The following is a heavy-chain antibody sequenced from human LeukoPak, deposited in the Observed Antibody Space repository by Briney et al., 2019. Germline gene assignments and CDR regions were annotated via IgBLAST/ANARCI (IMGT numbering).Heavy chain of an antibody. V-gene: IGHV3-73*01. CDR3: SRQLSGTGATDY. CDR2: IRGKADSYAT. D-gene: IGHD1-1*01. J-gene: IGHJ4*02. CDR1: GLTFSDSI. Sequence: GGSLKLSCAASGLTFSDSIIHWVRQASGKGLEWVGRIRGKADSYATGYAALVKGRFIVSRDDSRNTAYLQMNSLTTEDTALYYCSRQLSGTGATDYWGQGTLVTVSS.